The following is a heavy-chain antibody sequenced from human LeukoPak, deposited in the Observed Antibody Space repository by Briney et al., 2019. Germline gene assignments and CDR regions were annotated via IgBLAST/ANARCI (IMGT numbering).Heavy chain of an antibody. J-gene: IGHJ4*02. Sequence: SETLSLTCTVSGASISSTSYCWGWIRQPAGKGLEWIGHIHTSGSTNYNPSLKSRVTISVDTSKNQFSLKLSSVTAADTAVYYCARHLVTMVRGVPHYFDYWGQGTLVTVSS. CDR3: ARHLVTMVRGVPHYFDY. CDR1: GASISSTSYC. V-gene: IGHV4-61*09. D-gene: IGHD3-10*01. CDR2: IHTSGST.